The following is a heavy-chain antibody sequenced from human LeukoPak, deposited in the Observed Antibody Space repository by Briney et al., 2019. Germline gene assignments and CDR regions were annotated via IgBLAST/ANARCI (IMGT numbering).Heavy chain of an antibody. CDR1: GFTFSSYG. J-gene: IGHJ4*02. CDR2: IRYDGSKK. Sequence: GGSLSLSCAASGFTFSSYGMHWGRQAPGKGLEGGAFIRYDGSKKYYADSVKGRFTSSRGNSKKTLYLQMNSWRADEPAGYYCAKPIGHCSSTSCYDGGFDYRGQGTLVTVSS. CDR3: AKPIGHCSSTSCYDGGFDY. V-gene: IGHV3-30*02. D-gene: IGHD2-2*01.